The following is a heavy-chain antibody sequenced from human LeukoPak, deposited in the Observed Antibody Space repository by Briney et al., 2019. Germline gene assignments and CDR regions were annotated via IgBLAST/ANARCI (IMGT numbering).Heavy chain of an antibody. CDR3: ASQRLAAGFDY. CDR2: IYYSGGT. CDR1: GYSISSGYY. D-gene: IGHD6-19*01. J-gene: IGHJ4*02. Sequence: KPSETLSLTCAVSGYSISSGYYWGWIRQPPGKGLEWIGSIYYSGGTYYTPSLKSRVTISVDTSKNQFSLKLSSVTAADTAVYYCASQRLAAGFDYWGQGTLVTVSS. V-gene: IGHV4-38-2*01.